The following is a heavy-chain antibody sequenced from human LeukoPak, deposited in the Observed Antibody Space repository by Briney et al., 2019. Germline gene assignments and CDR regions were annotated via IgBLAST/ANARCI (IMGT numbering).Heavy chain of an antibody. D-gene: IGHD3-10*01. CDR3: AKGIRFYYGSGSNYFDY. V-gene: IGHV3-23*01. CDR1: GFTFSSYA. J-gene: IGHJ4*02. CDR2: IGGSGGST. Sequence: PGGSLRLSCAASGFTFSSYAMSWVRQAPGKGLEWVSAIGGSGGSTYYADSVKGRFTISRDNSKNTLYLQMNSLRAEDTAVYYCAKGIRFYYGSGSNYFDYWGQGTLVTVSS.